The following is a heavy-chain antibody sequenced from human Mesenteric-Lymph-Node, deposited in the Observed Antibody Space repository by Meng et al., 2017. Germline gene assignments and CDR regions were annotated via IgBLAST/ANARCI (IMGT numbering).Heavy chain of an antibody. V-gene: IGHV3-33*08. D-gene: IGHD3-3*01. Sequence: GGSLRLSCAASGFTFSRYVMHWVRQAPGKGLEWVAVIWYDGSNEYYTDSVKGRLTISRDNSKNTLYLQMNSLRAEDTALYYCAREGLEIASGTRSDAFEMWGQGTMVTVSS. CDR2: IWYDGSNE. CDR1: GFTFSRYV. CDR3: AREGLEIASGTRSDAFEM. J-gene: IGHJ3*02.